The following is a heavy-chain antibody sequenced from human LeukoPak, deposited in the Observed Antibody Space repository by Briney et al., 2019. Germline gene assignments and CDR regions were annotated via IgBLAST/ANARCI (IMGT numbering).Heavy chain of an antibody. J-gene: IGHJ4*02. CDR2: ISYDGSNK. CDR3: ARDYGSSGYYFDN. CDR1: GFTFSSYA. Sequence: GRSLRLSCAASGFTFSSYAMHWVRQAPGKGLEWVAVISYDGSNKYYADSVKGRFTISRDNSKNTLYLQMNSLRAEDTAVYYCARDYGSSGYYFDNWGQGTLVTVSS. V-gene: IGHV3-30-3*01. D-gene: IGHD3-22*01.